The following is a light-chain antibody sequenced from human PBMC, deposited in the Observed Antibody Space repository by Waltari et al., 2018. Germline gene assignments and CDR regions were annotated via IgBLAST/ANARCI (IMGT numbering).Light chain of an antibody. CDR2: GKN. CDR3: NSRESSGNHWV. CDR1: SLRSYD. Sequence: SSELTQDPAVSAALRRTSRTTCQADSLRSYDASWYQQERGQPPVLVIYGKNNRPSGIPDRFSGSSSGNTSSLTITGAQAEDEADYYCNSRESSGNHWVFGGGTKLTVL. J-gene: IGLJ3*02. V-gene: IGLV3-19*01.